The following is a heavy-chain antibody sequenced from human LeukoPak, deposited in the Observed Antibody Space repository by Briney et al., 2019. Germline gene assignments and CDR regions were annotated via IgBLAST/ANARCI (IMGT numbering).Heavy chain of an antibody. D-gene: IGHD6-19*01. Sequence: PGGSLRLSCAASGFTFDDYAMYWVRQAPGKGLEWVSLISWDGGSTYYADSVKGRFTISRDNSKNSLYLQMNSLRAEDTALYYCAKEYGSGWYYFDYWGQGTLVTVSP. CDR3: AKEYGSGWYYFDY. V-gene: IGHV3-43D*03. J-gene: IGHJ4*02. CDR1: GFTFDDYA. CDR2: ISWDGGST.